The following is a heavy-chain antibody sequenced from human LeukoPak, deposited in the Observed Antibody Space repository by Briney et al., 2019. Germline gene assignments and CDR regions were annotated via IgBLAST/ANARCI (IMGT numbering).Heavy chain of an antibody. CDR1: GFTFSNYS. D-gene: IGHD1-26*01. J-gene: IGHJ4*02. Sequence: GSLRLSCAASGFTFSNYSMNWVRQAPGKGLEWVSSISSSSSYIYYADSVKGRFTISRDNAKNSLYLQMNSLRAEDTAVYYCARESEWELLQNYFDYWGQGTLVTVSS. V-gene: IGHV3-21*01. CDR2: ISSSSSYI. CDR3: ARESEWELLQNYFDY.